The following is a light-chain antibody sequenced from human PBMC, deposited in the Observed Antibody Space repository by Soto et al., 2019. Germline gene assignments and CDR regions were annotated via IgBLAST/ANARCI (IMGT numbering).Light chain of an antibody. Sequence: QSALTQPASVSGSLGQLITISCTGTSSDLGGYNYVSWYQQHPGKAPRLVIYEVTNRPSGVSNRFSGSKSGNTASLTISGLQADDEADYYCNSFTDSSLYVFGTGTKLTVL. CDR3: NSFTDSSLYV. V-gene: IGLV2-14*01. CDR2: EVT. CDR1: SSDLGGYNY. J-gene: IGLJ1*01.